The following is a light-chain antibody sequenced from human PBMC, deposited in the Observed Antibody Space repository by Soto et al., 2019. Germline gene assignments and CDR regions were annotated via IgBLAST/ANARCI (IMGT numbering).Light chain of an antibody. CDR1: HGISND. Sequence: DIQMTQSPSTLSGSVGYRVTITCRASHGISNDLGWYQQKPGKAPNRLIYAASILQSGVPSRFSGSGSGTEFTLTISSLQPEDFATYYCLQHNSFPLNFGGGTKVDI. CDR2: AAS. J-gene: IGKJ4*01. V-gene: IGKV1-17*01. CDR3: LQHNSFPLN.